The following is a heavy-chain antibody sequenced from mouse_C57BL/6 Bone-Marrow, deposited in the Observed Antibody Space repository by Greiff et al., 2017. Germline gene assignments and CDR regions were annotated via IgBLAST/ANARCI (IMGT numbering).Heavy chain of an antibody. CDR2: INPYNGGT. CDR3: ARWLTGTFDY. D-gene: IGHD4-1*01. Sequence: EVQLQQSGPVLVKPGASVQMSCKASGYTFTDYYMNWVKQSHGKSLEWIGVINPYNGGTSYNQKFKGKATLTVDKSSSTAYMELNSLTSEDSAVYYCARWLTGTFDYWGQGTTLTVSS. J-gene: IGHJ2*01. CDR1: GYTFTDYY. V-gene: IGHV1-19*01.